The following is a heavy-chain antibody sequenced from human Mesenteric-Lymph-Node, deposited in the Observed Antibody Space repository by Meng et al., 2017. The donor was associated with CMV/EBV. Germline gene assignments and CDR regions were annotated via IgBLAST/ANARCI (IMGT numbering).Heavy chain of an antibody. CDR2: IYYSGST. V-gene: IGHV4-61*01. J-gene: IGHJ6*02. D-gene: IGHD3-22*01. CDR3: ARGRYYDSSGYYYYYGMGV. Sequence: SETLSLTCTVSGGSVSSGSYYWSWIRQPPGKGLEWIGYIYYSGSTNYNPSLKSRVTISVDTSKNQFSLKLSSVTAADTAVYYCARGRYYDSSGYYYYYGMGVWGQGTTVTVSS. CDR1: GGSVSSGSYY.